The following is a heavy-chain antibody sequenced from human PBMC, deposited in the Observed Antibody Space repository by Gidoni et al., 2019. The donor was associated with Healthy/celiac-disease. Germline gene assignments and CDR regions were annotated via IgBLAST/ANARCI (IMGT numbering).Heavy chain of an antibody. D-gene: IGHD3-3*01. J-gene: IGHJ6*02. Sequence: GESGGGLVQPGGSLRLSCAASGFTFSSYWMSWVRQAPGKGLEWVANIKQDGSEKYYVDSVKGRFTISRDNAKNSLYLQMNSLRAEDTAVYYCARLIKDFWSGYGYYGMDVWGQGTMVTVSS. V-gene: IGHV3-7*01. CDR3: ARLIKDFWSGYGYYGMDV. CDR1: GFTFSSYW. CDR2: IKQDGSEK.